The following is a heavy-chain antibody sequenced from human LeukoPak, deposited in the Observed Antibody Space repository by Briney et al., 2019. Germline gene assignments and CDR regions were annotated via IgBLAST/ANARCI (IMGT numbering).Heavy chain of an antibody. CDR1: GFTFSSYG. J-gene: IGHJ6*02. CDR2: IWYDGSNK. D-gene: IGHD2-2*01. V-gene: IGHV3-33*01. Sequence: GRSLRLSCAASGFTFSSYGMHWVRQAPGKGLEWVAVIWYDGSNKYYADSVKGRFTISRDNSRNTLYLQMNSLRAEDTAVYYCARPAPCSTSCPHYYYYGMGVWGQGTTVTVSS. CDR3: ARPAPCSTSCPHYYYYGMGV.